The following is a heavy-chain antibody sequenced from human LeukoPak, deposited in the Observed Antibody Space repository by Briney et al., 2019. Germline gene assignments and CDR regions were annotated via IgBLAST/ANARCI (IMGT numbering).Heavy chain of an antibody. CDR1: GYTFTSYY. CDR3: ARDKRDYDILTGYYLDY. CDR2: IIPILGIA. D-gene: IGHD3-9*01. J-gene: IGHJ4*02. Sequence: ASVKVSCKASGYTFTSYYMHWVRQAPGQGLEWMGRIIPILGIANYAQKFQGRVTITADKSTSTAYMELSSLRSEDTAVYYCARDKRDYDILTGYYLDYWGQGTLVTVSS. V-gene: IGHV1-69*04.